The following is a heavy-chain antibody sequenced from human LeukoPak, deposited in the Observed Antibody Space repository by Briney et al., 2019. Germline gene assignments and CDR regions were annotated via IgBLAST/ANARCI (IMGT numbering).Heavy chain of an antibody. Sequence: PGGSLRLSCAASGFTFSNYAMHWVRQAPGKGLEWVAVILHDGSNKYHADSVKGRFTISRDNAKNALYLQMNSLRDEDTAVYYCVRDPDALDYWGQGTPVTVSS. CDR3: VRDPDALDY. V-gene: IGHV3-30*03. J-gene: IGHJ4*02. CDR1: GFTFSNYA. CDR2: ILHDGSNK.